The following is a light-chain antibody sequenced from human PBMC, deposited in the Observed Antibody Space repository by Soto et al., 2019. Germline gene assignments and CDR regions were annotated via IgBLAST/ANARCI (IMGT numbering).Light chain of an antibody. CDR3: QQYGSSPPWT. V-gene: IGKV3-20*01. CDR2: GAS. J-gene: IGKJ1*01. Sequence: EIVLTQSPGTLSLSPGERATLSCRASQSVSSSYLAWYQQKPGRAPRLLIYGASSRATGIPDRFSGSGSGTDFTLTINRLEPEDFAVYYCQQYGSSPPWTFGQGTKVDIK. CDR1: QSVSSSY.